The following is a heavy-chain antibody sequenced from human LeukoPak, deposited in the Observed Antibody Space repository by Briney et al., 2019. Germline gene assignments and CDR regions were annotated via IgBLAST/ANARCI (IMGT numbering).Heavy chain of an antibody. Sequence: ASVKVSCKASGGTFSSYAISWVRQAPGRGLEWMGGIIPIFGTANYAQKFQGRVTITADESTSTAYMELSSLRSEDTAVYYCARGDPRPPDAFDIWGQGTMVTVSS. V-gene: IGHV1-69*01. J-gene: IGHJ3*02. CDR1: GGTFSSYA. CDR2: IIPIFGTA. CDR3: ARGDPRPPDAFDI.